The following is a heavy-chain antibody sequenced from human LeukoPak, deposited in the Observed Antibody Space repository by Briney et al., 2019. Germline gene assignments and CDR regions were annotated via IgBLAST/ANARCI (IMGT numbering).Heavy chain of an antibody. CDR2: INPSGGST. CDR1: GYTFTSYY. J-gene: IGHJ5*02. D-gene: IGHD5-18*01. Sequence: ASVKVSCKASGYTFTSYYMHWVRQAPGQGLEWMGIINPSGGSTSYAQKFQGRVTMTRATSTSTVYMELSSLRSEDTAVYYCARDLEDPGSSDTAEGSPWGQGTLVTVSS. V-gene: IGHV1-46*01. CDR3: ARDLEDPGSSDTAEGSP.